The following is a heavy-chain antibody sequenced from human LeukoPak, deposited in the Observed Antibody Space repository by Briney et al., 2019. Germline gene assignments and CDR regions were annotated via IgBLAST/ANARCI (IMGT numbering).Heavy chain of an antibody. CDR3: AKSNPGGYCSSTSCRTFDY. CDR2: IKQDGSEK. D-gene: IGHD2-2*01. J-gene: IGHJ4*02. V-gene: IGHV3-7*01. Sequence: GGSLRLSCAASGFTFSSYWMSWVRQPPGKGLGWVANIKQDGSEKYYVASVKGRFTISRDNAKNSLYLQMNSLRADNTAVYYCAKSNPGGYCSSTSCRTFDYWGQGTLVTVSS. CDR1: GFTFSSYW.